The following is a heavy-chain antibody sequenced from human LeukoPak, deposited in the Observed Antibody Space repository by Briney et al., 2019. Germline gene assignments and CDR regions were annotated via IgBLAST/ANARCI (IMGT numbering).Heavy chain of an antibody. CDR3: ARLMTTVTPEHFDY. CDR1: GYSFTNYW. CDR2: IYPTDSDT. Sequence: GESLKISCKGSGYSFTNYWIGWVRQMPGKGLEWMGIIYPTDSDTRYSSSFQGQVTISAGKSISTAYPQWSSLKASDTAMYYCARLMTTVTPEHFDYWGQGTLVTVSS. J-gene: IGHJ4*02. D-gene: IGHD4-11*01. V-gene: IGHV5-51*01.